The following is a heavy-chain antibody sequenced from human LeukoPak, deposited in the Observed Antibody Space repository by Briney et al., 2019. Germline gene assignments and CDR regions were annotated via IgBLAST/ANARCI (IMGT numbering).Heavy chain of an antibody. CDR1: GGTFSSFA. D-gene: IGHD1-1*01. CDR3: ASPNYQLERRRSYTFDI. Sequence: SMKVSCKASGGTFSSFAISWVRQAPGQGLEWMGGIIPIFGTPNYAQKFQGRVTITTDESTSTAYMELTSLRSDDTAMYYCASPNYQLERRRSYTFDIWGQGTMVTVSS. J-gene: IGHJ3*02. CDR2: IIPIFGTP. V-gene: IGHV1-69*05.